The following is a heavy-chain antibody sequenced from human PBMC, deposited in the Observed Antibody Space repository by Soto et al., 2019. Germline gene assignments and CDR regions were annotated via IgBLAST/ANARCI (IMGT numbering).Heavy chain of an antibody. CDR1: GFTFSSYS. CDR2: ISSSSSYI. V-gene: IGHV3-21*01. D-gene: IGHD6-19*01. J-gene: IGHJ5*02. Sequence: EVQLVESGGGLVKPGGSLRLSCAASGFTFSSYSMNWVRQAPGKGLEWVSSISSSSSYIYYSDSVKGRFTISRDNAKNSLYLQMNSLRAEDTAVYYCARDVNQQWSFDPCGQGTLVTVSS. CDR3: ARDVNQQWSFDP.